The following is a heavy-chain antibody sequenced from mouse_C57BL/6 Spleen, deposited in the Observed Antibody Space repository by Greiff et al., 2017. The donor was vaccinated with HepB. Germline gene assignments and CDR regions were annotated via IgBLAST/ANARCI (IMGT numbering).Heavy chain of an antibody. CDR2: IYPGDGDT. D-gene: IGHD2-12*01. CDR3: ARSDDGPPAWFAY. J-gene: IGHJ3*01. CDR1: GYAFSSSW. Sequence: QVQLQQSGPELVKPGASVKISCKASGYAFSSSWMNWVKQRPGKGLEWIGRIYPGDGDTNYNGKFKGKATLTADKSSSTAYMQLSSLTSEDAAVYCCARSDDGPPAWFAYWGQGTLVTVSA. V-gene: IGHV1-82*01.